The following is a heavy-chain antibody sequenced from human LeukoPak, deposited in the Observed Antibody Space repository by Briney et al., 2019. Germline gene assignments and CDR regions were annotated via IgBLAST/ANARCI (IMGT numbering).Heavy chain of an antibody. D-gene: IGHD3-22*01. CDR2: ISAYNGDT. Sequence: VASVKVSCKASGYTFTSYGINWVRQAPGQGLEWMGWISAYNGDTNYAQKLQGRVTMTTDTSTSTVYMELRSLRSDDTAVYYCARGSPPRRNYDSRGYYSYYFDYWGQGTLVTVSS. CDR1: GYTFTSYG. CDR3: ARGSPPRRNYDSRGYYSYYFDY. J-gene: IGHJ4*02. V-gene: IGHV1-18*01.